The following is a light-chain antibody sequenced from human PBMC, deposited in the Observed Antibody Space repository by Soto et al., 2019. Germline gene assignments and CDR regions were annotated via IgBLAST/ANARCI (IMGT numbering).Light chain of an antibody. CDR1: QDISDV. CDR3: QRSDSIPPA. Sequence: DIQMTQSPSALSASVGGRVTITWEASQDISDVLNWYQQQPGKAPKLLISAASSLQSGVPSRFSGSGSGTDFTLTITSLQPDDFATYYCQRSDSIPPAFGGGTKVDIK. J-gene: IGKJ4*01. CDR2: AAS. V-gene: IGKV1-39*01.